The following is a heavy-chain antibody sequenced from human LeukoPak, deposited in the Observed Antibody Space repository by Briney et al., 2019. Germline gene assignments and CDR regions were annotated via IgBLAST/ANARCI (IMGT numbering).Heavy chain of an antibody. V-gene: IGHV3-15*01. J-gene: IGHJ3*02. Sequence: PGGSLRLSCAASGFTFSNAWMSWVRQAPGKGLEWVGRIKSKTDGGTTDYAAPVKGRFTISRDDSKNTLYLQMNSLKTEDTAVYYCTTLQGWELRYAFDIWGQGTMVTVSS. CDR2: IKSKTDGGTT. D-gene: IGHD1-26*01. CDR3: TTLQGWELRYAFDI. CDR1: GFTFSNAW.